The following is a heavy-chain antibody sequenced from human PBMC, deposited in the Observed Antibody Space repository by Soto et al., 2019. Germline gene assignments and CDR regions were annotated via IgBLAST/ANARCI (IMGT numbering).Heavy chain of an antibody. Sequence: QVQLVQSGAEVKKPGSSVKVSCKASGGTFSSYTISWVRQAPGQGREWMGRIIPILGIANYAQKFQGRVTITEDTSRSTAYMELRSLRYEDTAVYYCVKHIQLCSDWYSEHCGRGTLVTVSS. J-gene: IGHJ2*01. D-gene: IGHD5-18*01. CDR2: IIPILGIA. CDR1: GGTFSSYT. V-gene: IGHV1-69*02. CDR3: VKHIQLCSDWYSEH.